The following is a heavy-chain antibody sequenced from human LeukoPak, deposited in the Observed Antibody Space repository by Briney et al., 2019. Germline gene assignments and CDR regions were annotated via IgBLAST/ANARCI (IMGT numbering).Heavy chain of an antibody. V-gene: IGHV4-4*02. D-gene: IGHD3-22*01. Sequence: SETLSLTCTVSGGSISSSTWWSWVRQSPGKGLECIGDIHHSGTANYSPSLKSRVSLSVDKSKNQFSLRLISVTAADTAVYYCASKRSGYYSGYFDYWGQGTLVTVSS. J-gene: IGHJ4*02. CDR2: IHHSGTA. CDR3: ASKRSGYYSGYFDY. CDR1: GGSISSSTW.